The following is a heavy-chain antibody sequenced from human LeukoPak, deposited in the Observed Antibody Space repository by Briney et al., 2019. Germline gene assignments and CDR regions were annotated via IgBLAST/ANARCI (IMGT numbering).Heavy chain of an antibody. D-gene: IGHD3-16*01. CDR1: GGSFSGYY. CDR2: INHGGST. V-gene: IGHV4-34*01. J-gene: IGHJ6*03. Sequence: SETLSLTCAVYGGSFSGYYWSWIRQSPGKGLEYIGEINHGGSTNYNPSLKSRVTISVDTSKNQFSLKLSSVIAADTAVYYCARETSQKGAHYMDVWGKGTTVTISS. CDR3: ARETSQKGAHYMDV.